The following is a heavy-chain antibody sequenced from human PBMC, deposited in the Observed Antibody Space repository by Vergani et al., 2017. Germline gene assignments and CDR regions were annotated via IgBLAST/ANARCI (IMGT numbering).Heavy chain of an antibody. CDR3: ARDGCSGDCFWGSIDY. J-gene: IGHJ4*02. D-gene: IGHD2-21*02. Sequence: QVQLVQSGAEVKKPGSSLILSCKASGGSFKNYAFSWVRQAPGQGLEWLGGIIPTFGTATYAQRFQGRVTITADESTSTAYMELSGLRSDDTAVYYCARDGCSGDCFWGSIDYWGQGTLVTVSS. CDR2: IIPTFGTA. CDR1: GGSFKNYA. V-gene: IGHV1-69*01.